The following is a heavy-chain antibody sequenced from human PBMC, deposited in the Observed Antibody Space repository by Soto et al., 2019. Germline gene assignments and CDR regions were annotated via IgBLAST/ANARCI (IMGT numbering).Heavy chain of an antibody. V-gene: IGHV3-30*18. J-gene: IGHJ4*02. CDR1: GFTFSSYG. CDR3: AKRGLRYFDWCADY. CDR2: ISYDGSNK. Sequence: QVQLVESGGGVVQPGRSLRLSCAASGFTFSSYGMHWVRQAPGKGLEWVAVISYDGSNKYYADSVKGRFTISRDNSKNTLYLQMNSLRAEDTAVYYCAKRGLRYFDWCADYWGQGTLVTVSS. D-gene: IGHD3-9*01.